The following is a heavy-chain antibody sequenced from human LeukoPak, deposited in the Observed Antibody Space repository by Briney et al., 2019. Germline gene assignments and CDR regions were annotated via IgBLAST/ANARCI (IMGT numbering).Heavy chain of an antibody. CDR3: VGDDYGDYVY. J-gene: IGHJ4*02. CDR2: IGSSGTTI. V-gene: IGHV3-48*03. D-gene: IGHD4-17*01. CDR1: GFTFSSYV. Sequence: PGGSLRLSCAASGFTFSSYVMNWVRQAAGKGLEWVSYIGSSGTTIYYADSVKGRFTISRDNAKNSLYLQMNSLRAEDTAVYYCVGDDYGDYVYWGQGTLVTVFS.